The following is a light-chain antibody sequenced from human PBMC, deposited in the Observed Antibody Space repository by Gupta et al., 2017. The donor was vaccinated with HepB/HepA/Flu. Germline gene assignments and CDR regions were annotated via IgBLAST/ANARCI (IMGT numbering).Light chain of an antibody. Sequence: QSVLTQPPSASGTPGQRVTISCSRSSSNSGSNYVYWYQQVPGTAPKLLIYRDNQRPSGVPDRFSGSKSGTSASLAISGLRSEDEADYYCAAWDDSLSGWVFGGGTKLTVL. CDR2: RDN. CDR1: SSNSGSNY. CDR3: AAWDDSLSGWV. V-gene: IGLV1-47*01. J-gene: IGLJ3*02.